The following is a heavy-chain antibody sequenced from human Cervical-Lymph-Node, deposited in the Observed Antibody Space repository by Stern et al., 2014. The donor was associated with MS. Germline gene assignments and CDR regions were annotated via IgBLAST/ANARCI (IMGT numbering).Heavy chain of an antibody. J-gene: IGHJ3*02. D-gene: IGHD6-19*01. V-gene: IGHV1-2*04. Sequence: VQLLESGAEVKKPGASVKVSCKASGYTFTDYYMHWVRQAPGQGLEWMGWINPNSGGTNYVQKFQGWVTMTRDTSLSTAYMDLSRLRSDDTAVYYCARGRRSSGWSPPDAFDIWGQGTMVTVSS. CDR2: INPNSGGT. CDR3: ARGRRSSGWSPPDAFDI. CDR1: GYTFTDYY.